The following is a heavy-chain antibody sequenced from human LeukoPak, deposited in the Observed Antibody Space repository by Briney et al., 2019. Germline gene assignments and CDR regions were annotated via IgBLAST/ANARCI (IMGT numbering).Heavy chain of an antibody. CDR3: ASDSSPVLWFGELLYEGGFDY. J-gene: IGHJ4*02. Sequence: SETLSLTCTVSGGSFSSYYWGWIRQPPGKGLEWIGSIYYSGLPFYNPSLKTRVPISVEPSNNQFSLKPSSVTAPDTAVYYFASDSSPVLWFGELLYEGGFDYWGQGTLVTVSS. D-gene: IGHD3-10*01. V-gene: IGHV4-39*01. CDR2: IYYSGLP. CDR1: GGSFSSYY.